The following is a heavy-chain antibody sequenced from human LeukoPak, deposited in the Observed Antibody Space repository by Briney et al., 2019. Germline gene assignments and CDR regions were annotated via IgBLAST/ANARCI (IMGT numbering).Heavy chain of an antibody. CDR1: GFTFSTYE. CDR3: AELGITMIGGV. J-gene: IGHJ6*04. CDR2: ISSSGSTI. Sequence: GSLRLSCAASGFTFSTYEMNWVRQAPGKGLEWVSYISSSGSTIYYADSVKGRFTISRDNAKNSMYLQMNSLRAEDTAVYYCAELGITMIGGVWGKGTTVTISS. D-gene: IGHD3-10*02. V-gene: IGHV3-48*03.